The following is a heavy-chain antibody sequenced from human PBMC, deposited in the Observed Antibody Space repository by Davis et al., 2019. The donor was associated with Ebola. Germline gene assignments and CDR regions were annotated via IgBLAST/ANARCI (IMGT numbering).Heavy chain of an antibody. CDR2: ISWNSGSI. Sequence: PGGSLRLSCAASGFTFDDYAMHWVRHAPGKGLEWVSGISWNSGSIGYADSVKGRFTISRDNAKNSLYLQMNSLRAEDTAVYYCARGGVRILWGIMGYWGQGTLVTVSS. J-gene: IGHJ4*02. CDR1: GFTFDDYA. CDR3: ARGGVRILWGIMGY. V-gene: IGHV3-9*01. D-gene: IGHD2-21*01.